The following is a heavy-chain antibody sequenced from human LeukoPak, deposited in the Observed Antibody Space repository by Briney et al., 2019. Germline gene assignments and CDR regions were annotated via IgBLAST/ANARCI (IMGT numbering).Heavy chain of an antibody. V-gene: IGHV3-74*01. Sequence: PGGSLRLSCAASGFTFSSYWMHWVRQAPGKGLVWVSRTNSDGSSTSYADSVKGRFTISRDNARNTLYLQMNSMRAEDTAVYYCARGPFEITVFGVVTGGKWFDPWGQGTLVTVSS. CDR1: GFTFSSYW. CDR2: TNSDGSST. CDR3: ARGPFEITVFGVVTGGKWFDP. D-gene: IGHD3-3*01. J-gene: IGHJ5*02.